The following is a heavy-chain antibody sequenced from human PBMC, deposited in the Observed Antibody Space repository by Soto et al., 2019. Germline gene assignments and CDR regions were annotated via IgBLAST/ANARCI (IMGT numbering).Heavy chain of an antibody. D-gene: IGHD3-10*01. V-gene: IGHV2-70*20. Sequence: SGPTLVNPTQTLTLTCFFSGFSLTTLGMSVSWVRQPPGKALEWLALINWEDDKYYRPSLETRLTISKDTSTNRVLLTMTKLDPADTATYYCVRGEVPSTMVMFFDYWGQGALVTVSS. J-gene: IGHJ4*02. CDR3: VRGEVPSTMVMFFDY. CDR1: GFSLTTLGMS. CDR2: INWEDDK.